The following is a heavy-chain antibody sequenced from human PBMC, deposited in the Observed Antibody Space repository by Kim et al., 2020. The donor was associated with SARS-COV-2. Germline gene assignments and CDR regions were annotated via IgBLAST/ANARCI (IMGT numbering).Heavy chain of an antibody. CDR2: IVVGSGNT. D-gene: IGHD1-26*01. Sequence: SVKVSCKASGFTFSSSGVHWVRQARGQRLEWIGWIVVGSGNTDYAQRFQDRVTITRDMSTSTAHMELSSLRSEDTAVYYCFINGRHGYWGQGTLVTVSS. CDR3: FINGRHGY. V-gene: IGHV1-58*01. J-gene: IGHJ4*02. CDR1: GFTFSSSG.